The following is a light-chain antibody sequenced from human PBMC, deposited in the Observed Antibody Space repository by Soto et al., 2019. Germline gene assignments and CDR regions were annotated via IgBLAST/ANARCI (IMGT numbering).Light chain of an antibody. Sequence: QSVLTQAPSVSDAPRQRVTISCSGSRSNVGNNVVNWYQQLPGKAPKLLIYYDDLQPSGVSTRFSASKSGTSASLAISGLQSEDEADYYCAAWDDSLNGLVFGGGTKVTVL. V-gene: IGLV1-36*01. CDR1: RSNVGNNV. J-gene: IGLJ2*01. CDR3: AAWDDSLNGLV. CDR2: YDD.